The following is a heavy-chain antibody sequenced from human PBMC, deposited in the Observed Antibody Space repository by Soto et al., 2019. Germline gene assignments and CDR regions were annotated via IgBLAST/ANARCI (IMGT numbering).Heavy chain of an antibody. CDR3: ASRQSDFWSGPKSPFDY. Sequence: LRETLSLTCAVYGGSFSGYYWSWIRQPPGKGLEWIGEINHSGSTNYNPSLKSRVTISVDTSKNQFSLKLSSVTAADTAVYYCASRQSDFWSGPKSPFDYWGQGTLVTVSS. CDR2: INHSGST. D-gene: IGHD3-3*01. CDR1: GGSFSGYY. V-gene: IGHV4-34*01. J-gene: IGHJ4*02.